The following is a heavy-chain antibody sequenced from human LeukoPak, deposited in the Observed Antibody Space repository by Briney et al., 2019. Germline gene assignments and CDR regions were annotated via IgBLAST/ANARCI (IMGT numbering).Heavy chain of an antibody. CDR3: ARGSENNFDSSGPIEF. CDR1: GYRFTSYD. CDR2: MNPHSGTT. V-gene: IGHV1-8*01. J-gene: IGHJ4*02. D-gene: IGHD3-22*01. Sequence: ASVNVSCKTSGYRFTSYDLNWVRQTTGHGLEWMGWMNPHSGTTGYAQKFQGRLTLPRNTSISTAYLELSSLTSEDTAVYYCARGSENNFDSSGPIEFWGQGTLVTVSS.